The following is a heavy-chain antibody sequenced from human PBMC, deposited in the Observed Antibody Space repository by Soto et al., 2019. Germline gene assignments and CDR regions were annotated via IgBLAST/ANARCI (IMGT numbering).Heavy chain of an antibody. Sequence: QVRLVQSGAEVKEPGDSVRVSCEASGYTFTAYHIPWVRQAPGQGLEWMGWINPKFGDTGYAQDFQGRVSMTSDMSISTVYIELSRLTSDDTAIYYCARNMDYYYGRGSGNGHGVWGQGTTVTVFS. J-gene: IGHJ6*02. CDR3: ARNMDYYYGRGSGNGHGV. D-gene: IGHD3-10*02. CDR1: GYTFTAYH. CDR2: INPKFGDT. V-gene: IGHV1-2*02.